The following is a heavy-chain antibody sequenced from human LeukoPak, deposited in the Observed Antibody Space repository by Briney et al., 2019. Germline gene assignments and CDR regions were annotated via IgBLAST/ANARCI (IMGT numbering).Heavy chain of an antibody. CDR3: AKETDYYDSSGRLYYFDY. CDR1: GFTFSYYA. CDR2: ISGSGGST. J-gene: IGHJ4*02. Sequence: GGSLRLSCAASGFTFSYYAMSWVRQAPGKGLEWVSAISGSGGSTYHADSVKGRFTISRDNSNNTLYLQMNSLRAEDTAVYYCAKETDYYDSSGRLYYFDYWGQGTLVTVSS. D-gene: IGHD3-22*01. V-gene: IGHV3-23*01.